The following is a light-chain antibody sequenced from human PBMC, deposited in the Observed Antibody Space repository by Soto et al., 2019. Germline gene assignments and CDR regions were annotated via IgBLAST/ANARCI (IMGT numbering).Light chain of an antibody. Sequence: QLVLTQSPSASGTPGQRVTISCSGSSSNIGSNTVNWYQQLPGTAPKLLIYSNNQRPSGVPDRFSGSKSGTSASLAISGLQSEDEADYYCAAWDDSLNGPYVFGTGTKLTVL. V-gene: IGLV1-44*01. CDR2: SNN. CDR1: SSNIGSNT. J-gene: IGLJ1*01. CDR3: AAWDDSLNGPYV.